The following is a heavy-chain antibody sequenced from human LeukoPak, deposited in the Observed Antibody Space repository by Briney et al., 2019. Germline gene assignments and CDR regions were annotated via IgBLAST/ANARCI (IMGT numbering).Heavy chain of an antibody. CDR3: ATPRGSGSYLAFDY. Sequence: GGSLRLSCAASGFAFSSYWMHWVRQAPGKGLVWVSRINSDGSSTSYADSVKGRFTISRDNAKNTLHLQMNSLRAEDTAVYYCATPRGSGSYLAFDYWGQGTLVTVSS. CDR2: INSDGSST. CDR1: GFAFSSYW. V-gene: IGHV3-74*01. J-gene: IGHJ4*02. D-gene: IGHD1-26*01.